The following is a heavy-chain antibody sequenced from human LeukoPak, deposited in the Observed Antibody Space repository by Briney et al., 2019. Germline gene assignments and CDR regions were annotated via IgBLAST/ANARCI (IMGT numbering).Heavy chain of an antibody. CDR3: ARGAYVRYFDY. J-gene: IGHJ4*02. V-gene: IGHV4-39*01. CDR2: IFYSGST. D-gene: IGHD3-10*02. CDR1: GDSISSSRYY. Sequence: SETLSLTCSVSGDSISSSRYYWGWIRQSPGKGLEWIGSIFYSGSTYYNPSLNSRVTISVDTSKNQFSLKLSSVTAADTAVYYCARGAYVRYFDYWGQGTLVTVSS.